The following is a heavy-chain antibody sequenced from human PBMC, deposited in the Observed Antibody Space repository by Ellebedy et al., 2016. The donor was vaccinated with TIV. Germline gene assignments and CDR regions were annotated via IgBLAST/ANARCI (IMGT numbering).Heavy chain of an antibody. CDR3: AKDMGRPHAFDI. CDR1: GFTFDDYA. J-gene: IGHJ3*02. V-gene: IGHV3-9*01. CDR2: ISWNSGSI. Sequence: SLKISCAASGFTFDDYAMHWVRQAPGKGLEWVSGISWNSGSIGYADSVKGRFTISRDNAKNSLYLQMNSLRAEDTALYYCAKDMGRPHAFDIWGQGTMVTVSS. D-gene: IGHD6-6*01.